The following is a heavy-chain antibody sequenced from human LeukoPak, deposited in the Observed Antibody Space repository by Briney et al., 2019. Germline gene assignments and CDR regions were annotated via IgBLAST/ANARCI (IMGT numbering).Heavy chain of an antibody. CDR2: INPNSGGT. D-gene: IGHD4/OR15-4a*01. CDR3: MRGETMVHDY. CDR1: GYTFTAYK. V-gene: IGHV1-2*02. Sequence: ASVKVSCKASGYTFTAYKIHWVRQAPGQGLEWMGWINPNSGGTNYAQKFQDRVTMTGDTSVSTAYMELSRLKSDDTAVYYCMRGETMVHDYWGQGTLVTVSS. J-gene: IGHJ4*02.